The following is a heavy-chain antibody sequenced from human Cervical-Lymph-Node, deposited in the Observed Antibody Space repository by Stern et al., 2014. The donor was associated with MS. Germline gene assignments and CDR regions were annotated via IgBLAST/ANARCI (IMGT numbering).Heavy chain of an antibody. V-gene: IGHV3-7*01. CDR3: GRFTRGSPSDY. Sequence: EVQLVESGGGLVQPGESLTLSCVASGFTFSVYWVSWVRPAPGKGLEWLANIRDDGSDKYYVDSVKGRFTISRDNAKNSLYLQMNSLRGEDTAVYFCGRFTRGSPSDYWGQGTQVTVSP. CDR2: IRDDGSDK. CDR1: GFTFSVYW. D-gene: IGHD3-10*01. J-gene: IGHJ4*02.